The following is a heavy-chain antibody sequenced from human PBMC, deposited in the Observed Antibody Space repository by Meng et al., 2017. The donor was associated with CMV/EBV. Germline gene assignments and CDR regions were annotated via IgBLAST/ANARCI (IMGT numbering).Heavy chain of an antibody. CDR1: GYTFTSYY. CDR3: ARDSYGYCSSTSCYREGHYHYYYGMDV. J-gene: IGHJ6*02. D-gene: IGHD2-2*01. Sequence: ASVKVSCKASGYTFTSYYMHWVRQAPGQGLEWMGIINPSGGSTSYAQKFQGRVTMTRDTSTSTVYMELSSLRSEDTAVYYCARDSYGYCSSTSCYREGHYHYYYGMDVWGQGTTVTVSS. V-gene: IGHV1-46*01. CDR2: INPSGGST.